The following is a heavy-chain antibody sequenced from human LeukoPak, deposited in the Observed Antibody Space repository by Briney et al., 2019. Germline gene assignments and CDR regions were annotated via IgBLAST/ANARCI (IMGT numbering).Heavy chain of an antibody. D-gene: IGHD5-12*01. V-gene: IGHV3-11*01. J-gene: IGHJ4*02. CDR3: AKYYVATSFFDY. Sequence: GGSLRLSCAASGFTFSDYYMSWIRQAPGKGLEWVSYISSSGSTIYYADSVKGRFTISRDNAKNSLYLQMNSLRAEDTAVYYCAKYYVATSFFDYWGQGTLVTVSS. CDR2: ISSSGSTI. CDR1: GFTFSDYY.